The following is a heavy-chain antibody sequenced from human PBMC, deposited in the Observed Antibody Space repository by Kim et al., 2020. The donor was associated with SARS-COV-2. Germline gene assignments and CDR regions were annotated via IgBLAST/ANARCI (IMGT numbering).Heavy chain of an antibody. J-gene: IGHJ4*02. Sequence: TNYNPSRQSRVTISVDTSKNQFSLKLSSVTAADTAVYYCARSPSSGWIDYWGQGTLVTVSS. V-gene: IGHV4-34*01. CDR2: T. CDR3: ARSPSSGWIDY. D-gene: IGHD6-19*01.